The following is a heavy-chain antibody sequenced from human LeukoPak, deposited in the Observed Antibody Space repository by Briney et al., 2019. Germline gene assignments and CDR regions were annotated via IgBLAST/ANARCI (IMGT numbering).Heavy chain of an antibody. CDR2: ISGSGGST. V-gene: IGHV3-23*01. Sequence: PGGSLRLSCAASGFTFSSYSMNWVRQAPGKGLEWVSAISGSGGSTYYADSVKGRFTISRDNSKNTLYLQMNSLRAEDTAVYYCAKDGVKAYYYYYMDVWGKGTTVTVSS. J-gene: IGHJ6*03. CDR3: AKDGVKAYYYYYMDV. CDR1: GFTFSSYS.